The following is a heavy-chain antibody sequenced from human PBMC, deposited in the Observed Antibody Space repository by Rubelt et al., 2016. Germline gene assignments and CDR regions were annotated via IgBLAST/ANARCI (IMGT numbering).Heavy chain of an antibody. J-gene: IGHJ4*02. D-gene: IGHD5-12*01. V-gene: IGHV4-34*01. CDR2: INHSGST. Sequence: QVQLQQWGVGLLKPSETLSLTCAVYGGSFSGYYWSWIRQPPGKGLEWIGEINHSGSTNYNPSLKSRVTISVDTSKNQFSLKLSSVTAADTAVYYCALFSGYDYYFDYWGQGTLVTVSS. CDR3: ALFSGYDYYFDY. CDR1: GGSFSGYY.